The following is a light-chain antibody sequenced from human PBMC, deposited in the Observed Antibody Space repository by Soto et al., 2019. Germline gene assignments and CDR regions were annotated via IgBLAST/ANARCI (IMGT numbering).Light chain of an antibody. V-gene: IGLV2-14*01. Sequence: QSALTQPASVSGSPGQSIAISCTGTSSDVGGYNYVSWYQQHPGKAPKVMIYDVSNRPSGVSDRFSGSKSGNTASLTISGLQADDEADYYCSSYTSGSLYVFGTGTKVTXL. J-gene: IGLJ1*01. CDR1: SSDVGGYNY. CDR3: SSYTSGSLYV. CDR2: DVS.